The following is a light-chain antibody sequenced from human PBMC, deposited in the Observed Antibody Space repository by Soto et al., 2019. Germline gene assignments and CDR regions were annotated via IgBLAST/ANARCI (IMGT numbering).Light chain of an antibody. CDR1: QDISNY. V-gene: IGKV1-33*01. Sequence: DIQMTQSPSSLSASVGDRVTITCQASQDISNYLNWYQQKPGKAPKLLIYDASNLETGVPSRFSGSGCGKDFTLTISSLLPPDIAPYYCKQYATLPLTFGGGTKVELK. CDR2: DAS. J-gene: IGKJ4*01. CDR3: KQYATLPLT.